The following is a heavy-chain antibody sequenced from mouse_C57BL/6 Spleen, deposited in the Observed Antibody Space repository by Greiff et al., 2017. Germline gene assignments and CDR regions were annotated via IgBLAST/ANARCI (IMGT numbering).Heavy chain of an antibody. Sequence: QVQLKQSGAELVRPGTSVKVSCKAPGYAFTNYLIEWVKQRPGQGLEWIGVINPGSGGTNYNEKFKGKATLTADKSSSTAYMQLSSLTSEDSAVYFCARGGLRREYYFDYWGQGTTLTVSS. CDR1: GYAFTNYL. V-gene: IGHV1-54*01. CDR2: INPGSGGT. CDR3: ARGGLRREYYFDY. D-gene: IGHD2-4*01. J-gene: IGHJ2*01.